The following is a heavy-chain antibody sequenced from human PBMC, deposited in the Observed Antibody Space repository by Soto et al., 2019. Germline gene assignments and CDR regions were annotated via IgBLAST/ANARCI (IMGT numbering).Heavy chain of an antibody. CDR3: ATISVASNTEY. J-gene: IGHJ4*02. CDR2: TSSNGAAT. D-gene: IGHD5-12*01. Sequence: GGSLRLSCAASGFTFSSYAMSWVRQAPGKGLDWASSTSSNGAATYYGDSVRGRFTFSRDNSKNMLYLQMNSLTAGDTAVYYCATISVASNTEYWGQGTQVTVSS. CDR1: GFTFSSYA. V-gene: IGHV3-23*01.